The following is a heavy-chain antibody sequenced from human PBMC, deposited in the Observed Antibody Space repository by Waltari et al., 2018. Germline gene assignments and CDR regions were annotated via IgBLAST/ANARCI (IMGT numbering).Heavy chain of an antibody. CDR2: IWCSGGRT. V-gene: IGHV3-23*01. CDR3: AKDGGYSSSLTYFDY. CDR1: GFTFSSYA. J-gene: IGHJ4*02. Sequence: EVQLLESGGGLVQPGWSLRLSCAASGFTFSSYALSWVRPARGKGLVGVSAIWCSGGRTYYADSVKGRFTIARDNSKNTLYRQMNSLRADDTAVYYCAKDGGYSSSLTYFDYWGQGTLVTVSS. D-gene: IGHD6-6*01.